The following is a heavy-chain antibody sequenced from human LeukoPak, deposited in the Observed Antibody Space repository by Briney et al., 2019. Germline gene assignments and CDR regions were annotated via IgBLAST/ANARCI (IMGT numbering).Heavy chain of an antibody. J-gene: IGHJ4*02. CDR2: LSYSGNT. D-gene: IGHD6-6*01. Sequence: PSETLSLTCTVSGGSTSSDYWSWIRQPPGKGLEWIGTLSYSGNTYYNPSLRSRVTISVDTSKTQFSLKVSSVTAADTAVYYCARHVGGSSRFGDWGQGTLVTVSS. CDR3: ARHVGGSSRFGD. V-gene: IGHV4-39*01. CDR1: GGSTSSDY.